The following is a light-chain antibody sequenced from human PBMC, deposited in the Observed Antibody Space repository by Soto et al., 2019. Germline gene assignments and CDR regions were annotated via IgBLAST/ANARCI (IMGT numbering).Light chain of an antibody. CDR2: AAS. V-gene: IGKV1-39*01. CDR3: QPYNTYSEA. CDR1: QSISSY. Sequence: DIQMTQAPSSLSASGGDRVTITCRASQSISSYLNWYQQKPGKAPKPLIYAASSLQSGVPSRFSGSGSGTEFTLTISSLQPDDFATYYCQPYNTYSEALGQGTKVDIK. J-gene: IGKJ1*01.